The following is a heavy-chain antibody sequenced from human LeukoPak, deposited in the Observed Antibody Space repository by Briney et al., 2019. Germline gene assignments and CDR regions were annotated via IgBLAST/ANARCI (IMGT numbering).Heavy chain of an antibody. J-gene: IGHJ4*02. D-gene: IGHD6-6*01. Sequence: SETLSLTCAVYGGSFSGYYWSWIRQHPGKGLEWIGYIYYSGSTYYNPSLKSRVTISVDTSKNQFSLKLSSVTAADTAVYYCARTDRYSSSEDYWGQGTLVTVSS. CDR2: IYYSGST. V-gene: IGHV4-31*11. CDR3: ARTDRYSSSEDY. CDR1: GGSFSGYY.